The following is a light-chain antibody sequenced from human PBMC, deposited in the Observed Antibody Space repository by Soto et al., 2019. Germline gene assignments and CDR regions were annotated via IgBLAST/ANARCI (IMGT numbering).Light chain of an antibody. CDR3: NSYTTTNTRQIV. CDR2: DVS. CDR1: SSDVGGYNY. J-gene: IGLJ1*01. Sequence: HPAWLSGSPGQAITISCTGTSSDVGGYNYVSWYQQHPGKAPKFMIYDVSNRPSGVSTRFSGSKSGNTASLTISGLQAEDEPDSSGNSYTTTNTRQIVFGTGTKVTVL. V-gene: IGLV2-14*01.